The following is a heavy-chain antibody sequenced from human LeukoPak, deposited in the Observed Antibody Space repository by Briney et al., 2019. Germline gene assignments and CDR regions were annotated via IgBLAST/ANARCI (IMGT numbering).Heavy chain of an antibody. V-gene: IGHV1-69*06. CDR2: IIPISGTA. D-gene: IGHD1-26*01. J-gene: IGHJ4*02. Sequence: SVKVSCKASGGTFSSYAISWVRQAPGQGLEWIGGIIPISGTANYAQKFQGRVTITADKSTSTAYMELSSLRSDDTAVYYCAETVYSGSYDYFDYWGQGTLVTVSS. CDR3: AETVYSGSYDYFDY. CDR1: GGTFSSYA.